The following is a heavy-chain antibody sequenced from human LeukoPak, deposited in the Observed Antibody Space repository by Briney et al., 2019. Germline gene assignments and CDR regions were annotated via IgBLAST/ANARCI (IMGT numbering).Heavy chain of an antibody. CDR2: IYYSGST. D-gene: IGHD6-13*01. CDR1: GGSISSYY. Sequence: SETLSLTCTVSGGSISSYYWSWIRQPPGKGLEWIGYIYYSGSTNYNPSLKSRVTISVDTSKNQLSLKLSSVTAADTAVYYCARQVYSSWSNWFDPWGQGTLVTVSS. V-gene: IGHV4-59*08. J-gene: IGHJ5*02. CDR3: ARQVYSSWSNWFDP.